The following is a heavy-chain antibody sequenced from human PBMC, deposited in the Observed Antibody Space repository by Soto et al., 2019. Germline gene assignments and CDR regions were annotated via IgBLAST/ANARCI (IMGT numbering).Heavy chain of an antibody. Sequence: GGSLRLSCAASGFTFSSYAMHWVRQAPGKGLEWVAVISYDGSNKYYADSVKGRFTTSRDNSKNTLYLQMNSLRAEDTAVYYCARAHDYGDYFDYWGQGTLVTVSS. D-gene: IGHD4-17*01. CDR1: GFTFSSYA. CDR3: ARAHDYGDYFDY. J-gene: IGHJ4*02. V-gene: IGHV3-30-3*01. CDR2: ISYDGSNK.